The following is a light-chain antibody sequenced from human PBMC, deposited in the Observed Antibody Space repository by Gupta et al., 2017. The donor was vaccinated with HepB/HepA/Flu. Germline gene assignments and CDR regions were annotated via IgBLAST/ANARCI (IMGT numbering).Light chain of an antibody. CDR1: SSNIGSNN. V-gene: IGLV1-44*01. Sequence: QSVSTLPPSVSGTPGQRVTIACSGASSNIGSNNVNWSQLVPGTAPKLLIAIDDQRPLRVSDRFSGSESGTAASLAISALQSEDEAEYYCAAWDDGLNGYYVFGTGTQVNVL. J-gene: IGLJ1*01. CDR2: IDD. CDR3: AAWDDGLNGYYV.